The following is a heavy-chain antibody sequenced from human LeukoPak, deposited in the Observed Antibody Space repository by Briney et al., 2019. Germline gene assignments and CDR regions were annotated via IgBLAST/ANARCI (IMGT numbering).Heavy chain of an antibody. CDR3: TRVIVAVPGYFDYFDF. D-gene: IGHD6-19*01. CDR1: EFSFSNHY. V-gene: IGHV3-7*01. Sequence: GGSLRLSCTASEFSFSNHYMRWIRQAPGKGLEWVANINEDGSNKWHLGSVKGRFTVSRDNARNSLYLQMNSLRVEDTAVYYCTRVIVAVPGYFDYFDFWGQGVLVTVSS. J-gene: IGHJ4*02. CDR2: INEDGSNK.